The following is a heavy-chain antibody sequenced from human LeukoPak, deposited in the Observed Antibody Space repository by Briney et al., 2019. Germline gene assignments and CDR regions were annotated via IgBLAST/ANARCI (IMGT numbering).Heavy chain of an antibody. CDR3: ARGRWELLYYFDY. D-gene: IGHD1-26*01. CDR1: GFTFSSYA. CDR2: ISGSGGST. V-gene: IGHV3-23*01. Sequence: GGSLRLSCAASGFTFSSYAMSWVRQAPGKGLEWVSAISGSGGSTYYADSVKGRFTISRDNSKNTLYLQMNSLRAEDTAVYYCARGRWELLYYFDYWGQGTLVTVSS. J-gene: IGHJ4*02.